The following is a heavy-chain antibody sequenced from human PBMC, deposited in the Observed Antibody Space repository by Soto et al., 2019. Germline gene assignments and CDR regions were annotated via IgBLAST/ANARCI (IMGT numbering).Heavy chain of an antibody. D-gene: IGHD2-15*01. CDR3: SRGILV. J-gene: IGHJ4*02. V-gene: IGHV4-31*03. Sequence: QVQLQESGPGLVKHSQTLSLTCTVSGGSMNSGGYCWSWIRQHPGEGLEWIGCISYGGTTSYNPSLKSRVIISVATSKNQFSLKLTSVTAADPAVYYCSRGILVWGQGTLITVSS. CDR2: ISYGGTT. CDR1: GGSMNSGGYC.